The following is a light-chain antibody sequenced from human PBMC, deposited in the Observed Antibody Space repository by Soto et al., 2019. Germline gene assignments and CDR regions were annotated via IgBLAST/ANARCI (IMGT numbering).Light chain of an antibody. J-gene: IGLJ1*01. CDR3: SSYTSSSTYV. V-gene: IGLV2-14*01. Sequence: QSVLTQPASVSGSPGESITISCTGTSSDVGAYNFVSWYQQDPGKAPTLMIYDVSSRPSGVSNRFSGSKSGHTASLTISGLQAEDEADYYCSSYTSSSTYVFGTGTKLTVL. CDR2: DVS. CDR1: SSDVGAYNF.